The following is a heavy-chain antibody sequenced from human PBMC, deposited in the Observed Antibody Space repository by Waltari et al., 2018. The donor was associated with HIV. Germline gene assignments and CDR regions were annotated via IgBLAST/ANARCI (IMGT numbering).Heavy chain of an antibody. D-gene: IGHD5-18*01. Sequence: QLQLQASGPGLVKPSETLSLTCTVSGGSISSSSYYWGWIRQPPGKGLEWIGSIYYSGSTYYNPSLKSRVTISVDTSKNQFSLKLSSVTAADTAVYYCARVQTGVDTAMVNRYFDLWGRGTLVTVSS. V-gene: IGHV4-39*01. CDR1: GGSISSSSYY. CDR3: ARVQTGVDTAMVNRYFDL. J-gene: IGHJ2*01. CDR2: IYYSGST.